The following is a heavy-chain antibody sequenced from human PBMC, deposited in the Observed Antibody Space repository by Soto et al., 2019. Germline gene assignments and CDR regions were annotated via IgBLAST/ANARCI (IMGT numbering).Heavy chain of an antibody. CDR3: TTRPSSAGWLKP. Sequence: PSETLSLTCSISGGSISSYYWTWIRQPPGKGLAWIGNIYYTGSTNYSPSLKSRVTISIDTSKNQFSLQLTSVTAADRAMYYCTTRPSSAGWLKPCGQAPLVTVSS. D-gene: IGHD6-13*01. J-gene: IGHJ5*02. CDR2: IYYTGST. CDR1: GGSISSYY. V-gene: IGHV4-59*01.